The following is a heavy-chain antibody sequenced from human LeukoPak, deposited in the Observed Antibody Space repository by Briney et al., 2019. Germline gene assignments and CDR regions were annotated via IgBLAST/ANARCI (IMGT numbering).Heavy chain of an antibody. V-gene: IGHV3-23*01. J-gene: IGHJ4*02. Sequence: GGSLRLSCAVSGFTFNNNAMSWVRQAPGKGLEWVSAISGSGGSTYYADSVKGRFTISRDNSKNTLYLQMNSLRAEDTAVYYCAKAGGYSYGLDDYWGQGTLVTVFS. D-gene: IGHD5-18*01. CDR1: GFTFNNNA. CDR2: ISGSGGST. CDR3: AKAGGYSYGLDDY.